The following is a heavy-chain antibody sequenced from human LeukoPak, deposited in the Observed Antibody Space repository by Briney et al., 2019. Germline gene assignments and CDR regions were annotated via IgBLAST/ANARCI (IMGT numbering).Heavy chain of an antibody. CDR2: IYHSGST. Sequence: SETLSLTCTVSGCSISSGYYWGWIRQPPGKGLEWIGSIYHSGSTYYNPSLKSRVTISVDTSKNQFSLKLSSVTAADTALYYCARGRRDGYRLYYMDVWGKGTTVTISS. CDR1: GCSISSGYY. V-gene: IGHV4-38-2*02. D-gene: IGHD5-24*01. J-gene: IGHJ6*03. CDR3: ARGRRDGYRLYYMDV.